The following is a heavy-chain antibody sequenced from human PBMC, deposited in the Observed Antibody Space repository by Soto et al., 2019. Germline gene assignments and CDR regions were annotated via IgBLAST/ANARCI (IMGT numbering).Heavy chain of an antibody. Sequence: SETLSLTCSVSGGSFSSYYWSWIRQPPGKGLEWIGYIFSIGNTNYNPSLKSRLTMSVDTSKRQFSLNLTSVTAADTAVYFCARGHLGITGTKFAYWGQGILVTVSS. D-gene: IGHD1-7*01. CDR3: ARGHLGITGTKFAY. CDR1: GGSFSSYY. V-gene: IGHV4-59*08. CDR2: IFSIGNT. J-gene: IGHJ4*02.